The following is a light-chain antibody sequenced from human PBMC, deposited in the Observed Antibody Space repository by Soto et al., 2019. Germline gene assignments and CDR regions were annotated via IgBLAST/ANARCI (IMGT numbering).Light chain of an antibody. Sequence: QSALTQPASVSGSPGQSITISCTGTSSDVGSYNLVSWYQQNPGKAPKLMIYEGSERPSGVSNRFSGSMSGNTASLTISGLQAEDEADYYCCSYAGSSTYVFGTGTQVTVL. CDR3: CSYAGSSTYV. J-gene: IGLJ1*01. CDR1: SSDVGSYNL. V-gene: IGLV2-23*01. CDR2: EGS.